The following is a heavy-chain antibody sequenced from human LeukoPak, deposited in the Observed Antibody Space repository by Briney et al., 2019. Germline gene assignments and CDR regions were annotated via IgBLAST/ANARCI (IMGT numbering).Heavy chain of an antibody. D-gene: IGHD5-24*01. Sequence: ASVKVSCKTSGYTFSDYYVHWVRQAPGQGFERMGWINPDSGATNYAQKFQGRVTMTRDTSISAVYMELSRLRSDDTAVYYCARDGRDGYNLVHYWGQGTLVTVSS. CDR2: INPDSGAT. CDR1: GYTFSDYY. J-gene: IGHJ4*02. CDR3: ARDGRDGYNLVHY. V-gene: IGHV1-2*02.